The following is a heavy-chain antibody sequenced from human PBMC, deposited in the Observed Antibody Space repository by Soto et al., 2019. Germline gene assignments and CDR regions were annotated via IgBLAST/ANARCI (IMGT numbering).Heavy chain of an antibody. J-gene: IGHJ6*02. CDR1: GYTFTSYG. CDR2: ISAYNGNT. CDR3: ARDGFGEQAPVLLWFGEFDYYYYYGMDV. V-gene: IGHV1-18*04. D-gene: IGHD3-10*01. Sequence: GASVKVSCKASGYTFTSYGISWVRQAPGQGLEWMGWISAYNGNTNYAQKLQGRVTMTTDTSTSTAYMELRSLRSDDTAVYYCARDGFGEQAPVLLWFGEFDYYYYYGMDVWGQGTTVTVSS.